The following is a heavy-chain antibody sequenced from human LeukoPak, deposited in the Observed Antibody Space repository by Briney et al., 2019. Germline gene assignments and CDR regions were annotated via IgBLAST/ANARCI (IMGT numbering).Heavy chain of an antibody. Sequence: GGSLRLSCSASGFTFSNYWMSWVRQAPGKGLEWVANIKEDGSEKYYVDSVKGRFTISRDNARNSLYLQMNSLRAEDTAVYYCASGRQLGYWGQGTLVTVSS. V-gene: IGHV3-7*01. CDR3: ASGRQLGY. D-gene: IGHD6-13*01. CDR2: IKEDGSEK. CDR1: GFTFSNYW. J-gene: IGHJ4*02.